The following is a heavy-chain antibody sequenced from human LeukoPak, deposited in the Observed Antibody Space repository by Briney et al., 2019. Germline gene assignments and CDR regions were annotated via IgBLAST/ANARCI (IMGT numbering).Heavy chain of an antibody. J-gene: IGHJ4*02. Sequence: GASVKVSCKASGYTFTNYGISWVRQAPGQGLEWMGWITDNNGNTNYAQKLQDRVTMTTDTSTSTAYMELRSLRSEDTAVYYCARDDTVTGTVNFDYWGQGTLVTVSS. CDR1: GYTFTNYG. CDR3: ARDDTVTGTVNFDY. D-gene: IGHD1-7*01. V-gene: IGHV1-18*01. CDR2: ITDNNGNT.